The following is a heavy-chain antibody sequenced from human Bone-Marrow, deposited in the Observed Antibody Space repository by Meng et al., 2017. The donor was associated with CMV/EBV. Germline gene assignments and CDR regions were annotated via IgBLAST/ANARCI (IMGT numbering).Heavy chain of an antibody. CDR3: ARDLWVPAAIPNYYYYYGMDV. Sequence: SETLSLTCAVSGGSVSSGSYYWSWIRQSPGKGLEWIGYSSYTGSTNYNPSLKSRVTISVDTSKNQISLKLNSVTAADTAVYYCARDLWVPAAIPNYYYYYGMDVWAQGTTVTVSS. CDR2: SSYTGST. CDR1: GGSVSSGSYY. V-gene: IGHV4-61*01. J-gene: IGHJ6*02. D-gene: IGHD2-2*02.